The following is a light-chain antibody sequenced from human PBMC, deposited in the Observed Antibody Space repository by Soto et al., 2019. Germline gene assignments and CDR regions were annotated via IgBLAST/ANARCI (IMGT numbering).Light chain of an antibody. CDR2: VSS. Sequence: EIVMTQSPATLCVSRGQSANLSCRASQSVSSNLSWYQQKPGQAPRLLIFVSSNRATGIPDRFSGSGSGTDFTLRITRLEPEDFAVYYCQQYASSPLLTFGGGTKVDIK. V-gene: IGKV3-20*01. J-gene: IGKJ4*01. CDR3: QQYASSPLLT. CDR1: QSVSSN.